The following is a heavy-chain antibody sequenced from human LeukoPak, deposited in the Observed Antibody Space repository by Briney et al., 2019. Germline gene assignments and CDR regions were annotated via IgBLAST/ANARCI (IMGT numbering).Heavy chain of an antibody. J-gene: IGHJ4*02. Sequence: GGSLRLSCEASGFNFGTFAMHGVRQAPGEGLEWLAIIWYDGSNKHYSDSVKGRFTISRDNSKSSLYLQMNSLRAEDTAVYYCRGTYYYGSGIDGDYFDYWGQGTLVTVSS. V-gene: IGHV3-33*01. CDR2: IWYDGSNK. D-gene: IGHD3-10*01. CDR1: GFNFGTFA. CDR3: RGTYYYGSGIDGDYFDY.